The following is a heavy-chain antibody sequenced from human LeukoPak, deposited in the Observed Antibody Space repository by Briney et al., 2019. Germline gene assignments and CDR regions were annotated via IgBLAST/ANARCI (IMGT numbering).Heavy chain of an antibody. V-gene: IGHV4-30-2*01. D-gene: IGHD1-1*01. J-gene: IGHJ3*02. CDR3: ARDARTIKERSDAFDI. Sequence: SETLSLTCTVSGGSISSGGYYWSWIRQPPGQALEWIGYIYDSGSTYYNPSLKSRVTISVDRSKNQLSLKLNSVTAADTAMYYCARDARTIKERSDAFDIWGQGTMVTVSS. CDR1: GGSISSGGYY. CDR2: IYDSGST.